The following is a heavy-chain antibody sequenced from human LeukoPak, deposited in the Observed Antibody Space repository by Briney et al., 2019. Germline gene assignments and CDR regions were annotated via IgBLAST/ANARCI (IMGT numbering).Heavy chain of an antibody. V-gene: IGHV3-30*02. Sequence: GGSLRLSCAASEFTFSSYDMHWVRQAPGKGLEWVAFIRYDGSNKYYADSAKGRFTISRDNSKNTLHLQMNGLRAEDTAVYYCAKNNSGRSSLDFWGQGTLVTVSS. J-gene: IGHJ4*02. CDR3: AKNNSGRSSLDF. CDR1: EFTFSSYD. CDR2: IRYDGSNK. D-gene: IGHD6-19*01.